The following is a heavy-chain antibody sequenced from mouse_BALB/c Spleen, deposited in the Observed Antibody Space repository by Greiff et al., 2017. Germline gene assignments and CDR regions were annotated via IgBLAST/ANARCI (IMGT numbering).Heavy chain of an antibody. J-gene: IGHJ3*01. D-gene: IGHD2-14*01. CDR3: TRDYRYDTSFAY. CDR1: GFTFSNYW. V-gene: IGHV6-6*02. Sequence: EVKLVESGGGLVQPGGSMKLSCVASGFTFSNYWMNWVRQSPEKGLEWVAEIRLKSNNYATHYAESVKGRFTISRDDSKSSVYLQMNNLRAEDTGIYYCTRDYRYDTSFAYWGQGTLVTVSA. CDR2: IRLKSNNYAT.